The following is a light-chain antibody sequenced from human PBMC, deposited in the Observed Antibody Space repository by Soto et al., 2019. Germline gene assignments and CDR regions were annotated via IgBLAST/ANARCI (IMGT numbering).Light chain of an antibody. CDR2: VGTGGIAG. Sequence: QPVLTQPPSASASLGASVTLTCTLSSGYSNYKVDWYQQRPGKGPRFVMRVGTGGIAGSKGDGIPDRFSVLGSGLNRYLTIKNIQEEDESDYHCGADHGSGSNFFVVFGGGTKLTVL. CDR3: GADHGSGSNFFVV. V-gene: IGLV9-49*01. J-gene: IGLJ2*01. CDR1: SGYSNYK.